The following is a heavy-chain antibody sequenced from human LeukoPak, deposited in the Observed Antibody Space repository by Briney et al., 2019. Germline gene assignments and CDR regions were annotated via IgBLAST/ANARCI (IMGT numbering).Heavy chain of an antibody. V-gene: IGHV3-30*02. CDR3: AKWYRSSTSCCDAFDI. J-gene: IGHJ3*02. D-gene: IGHD2-2*01. CDR1: GFTFRNSV. CDR2: IWYDGNEI. Sequence: GGSLRLSCAASGFTFRNSVMHWVRQTPGKGLEWVAFIWYDGNEIYYADSVKGRFTISKDNSRNTLYLQMNSLRAEDTAVYYCAKWYRSSTSCCDAFDIWGQGTMVTVSS.